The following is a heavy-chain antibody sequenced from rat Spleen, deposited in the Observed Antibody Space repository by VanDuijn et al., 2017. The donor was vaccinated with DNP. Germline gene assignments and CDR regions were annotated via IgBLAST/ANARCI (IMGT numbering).Heavy chain of an antibody. V-gene: IGHV2-30*01. CDR3: GRGFYSSYIPFTMFVVDA. D-gene: IGHD1-2*01. Sequence: QVQLKESGPGLVQPSQTLSLTCTVSGFSLTSYNVHWVRQLTGKGLEWMGIIWTGGRTDYNSALKSRLSISRDTSKSQVLLKMKSLQTEDTATYYCGRGFYSSYIPFTMFVVDAWGPGASVTVSS. J-gene: IGHJ4*01. CDR1: GFSLTSYN. CDR2: IWTGGRT.